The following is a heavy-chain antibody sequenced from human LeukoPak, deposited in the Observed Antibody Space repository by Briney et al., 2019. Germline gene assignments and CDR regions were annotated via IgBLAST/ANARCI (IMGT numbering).Heavy chain of an antibody. CDR1: GYTFISYG. Sequence: ASMKVSCKASGYTFISYGISWVRQAPGQGLEWMGWISAHNGNTYYVQKLQGRVTMTTDTSTSTVYMELRSLRSDDTAVYFCARDIGPWKHGGNTGDYWGQGTLVTVSS. V-gene: IGHV1-18*01. CDR2: ISAHNGNT. J-gene: IGHJ4*02. CDR3: ARDIGPWKHGGNTGDY. D-gene: IGHD4-23*01.